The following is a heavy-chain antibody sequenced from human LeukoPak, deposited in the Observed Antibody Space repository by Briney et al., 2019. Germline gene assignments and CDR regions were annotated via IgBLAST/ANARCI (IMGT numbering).Heavy chain of an antibody. V-gene: IGHV3-21*01. CDR3: AREGHDRYAFDI. J-gene: IGHJ3*02. CDR1: GFTFSSYT. CDR2: ISGSSTYI. Sequence: GGSLRLSCAASGFTFSSYTMNWVRQAPGKGLEWVSSISGSSTYIYYADSVKGRFTISRDNAKNSLYLQMNSLRAEDTAVYYCAREGHDRYAFDIWGQGTMVTVSS. D-gene: IGHD3-22*01.